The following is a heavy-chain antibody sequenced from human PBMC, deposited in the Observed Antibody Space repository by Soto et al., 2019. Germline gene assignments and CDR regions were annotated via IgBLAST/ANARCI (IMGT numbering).Heavy chain of an antibody. CDR1: GGSISSGGYY. V-gene: IGHV4-31*03. CDR2: SYYSGST. CDR3: AGTRGGLGENWYFAL. J-gene: IGHJ2*01. D-gene: IGHD3-16*01. Sequence: QVQLQESGPGLVKPSQTLSLTSTVSGGSISSGGYYWNWIRQHPGKGLEWTGYSYYSGSTSYNPSHKGRVTISVDTSRNRVSLKRSYVTAADTAVYYCAGTRGGLGENWYFALWGRGTLVTVS.